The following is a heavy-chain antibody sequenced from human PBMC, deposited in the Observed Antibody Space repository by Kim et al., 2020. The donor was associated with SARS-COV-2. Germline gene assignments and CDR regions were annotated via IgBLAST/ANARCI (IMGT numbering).Heavy chain of an antibody. CDR3: AREGAMVRDQGHWFDP. V-gene: IGHV4-30-4*01. CDR1: GGSISSGDYY. J-gene: IGHJ5*02. CDR2: IYYSGST. Sequence: SETLSLTCTVSGGSISSGDYYWSWIRQPPGKGLEWIGYIYYSGSTYYNPSLKSRVTISVDTSKNQFSLKLSSVTAADTAVYYCAREGAMVRDQGHWFDPWGQGTLVTVSS. D-gene: IGHD3-10*01.